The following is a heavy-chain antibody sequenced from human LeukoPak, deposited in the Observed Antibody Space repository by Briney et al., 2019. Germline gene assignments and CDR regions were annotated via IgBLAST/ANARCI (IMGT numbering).Heavy chain of an antibody. J-gene: IGHJ6*03. CDR1: GFTFSSYS. CDR2: ISSSSSYI. V-gene: IGHV3-21*01. CDR3: ARARQSYYYMDV. Sequence: GGSLRLSCAASGFTFSSYSMNWVRQAPGKGLEWVSSISSSSSYIYYADSVKGRFTISGDNAKNSLYLQMNSPRAEDTAVYYCARARQSYYYMDVWGKGTTVTVSS.